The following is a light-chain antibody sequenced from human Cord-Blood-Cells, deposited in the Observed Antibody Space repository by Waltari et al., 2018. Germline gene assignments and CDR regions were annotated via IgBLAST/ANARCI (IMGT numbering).Light chain of an antibody. J-gene: IGLJ3*02. V-gene: IGLV3-9*01. CDR3: QVWDSSTV. CDR1: NTARTK. Sequence: SYELTQPPPVSVALGPTPRIACAGNNTARTKGHWTQQKTGQAPVRVIYRESNRPSGIPERFSGSNSGNTATLTISRAQAGDEADYYCQVWDSSTVFGGGTKLTVL. CDR2: RES.